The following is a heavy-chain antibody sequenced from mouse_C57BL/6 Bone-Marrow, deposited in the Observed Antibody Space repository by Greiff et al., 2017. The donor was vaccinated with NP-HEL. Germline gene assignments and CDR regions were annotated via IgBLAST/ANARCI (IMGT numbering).Heavy chain of an antibody. Sequence: VQLQQSGAELVRPGASVKLSCTASGFNIKDDYMHWVKQRPEQGLEWIGWIDPENGDTEYASKFQGKATITADTSSNTAYLQLSSLTSEDTAVYYCTRGDYYGSSTDFDYWGQGTTLTVSS. D-gene: IGHD1-1*01. V-gene: IGHV14-4*01. CDR3: TRGDYYGSSTDFDY. J-gene: IGHJ2*01. CDR1: GFNIKDDY. CDR2: IDPENGDT.